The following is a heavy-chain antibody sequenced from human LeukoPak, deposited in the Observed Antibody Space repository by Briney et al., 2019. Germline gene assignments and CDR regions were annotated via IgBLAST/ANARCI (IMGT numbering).Heavy chain of an antibody. CDR3: AKDITMVRGVFDY. D-gene: IGHD3-10*01. CDR2: ISWNSGSI. V-gene: IGHV3-9*01. J-gene: IGHJ4*02. Sequence: GGSLRLSCAASGFTFSSSWMHWVRQAPGKGLEWVSGISWNSGSIGYADSVKGRFTISRDNAKNSLYLQMNSLRAEDTALYYCAKDITMVRGVFDYWGQGTLVTVSS. CDR1: GFTFSSSW.